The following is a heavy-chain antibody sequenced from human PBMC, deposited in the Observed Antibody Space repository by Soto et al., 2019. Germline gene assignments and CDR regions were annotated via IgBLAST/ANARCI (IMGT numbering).Heavy chain of an antibody. V-gene: IGHV4-30-4*01. J-gene: IGHJ6*02. CDR3: ARERGPTMMVSPYAMDV. D-gene: IGHD3-22*01. CDR1: GGSISNGDYY. Sequence: PSETLSLTCTVSGGSISNGDYYWSWIRQPPGKGLEWIGHMYYSGSTNYNPSLKSRVTTSVDTSKNQFSLKLSSVTAADTAVYYCARERGPTMMVSPYAMDVWGEGTTVTVSS. CDR2: MYYSGST.